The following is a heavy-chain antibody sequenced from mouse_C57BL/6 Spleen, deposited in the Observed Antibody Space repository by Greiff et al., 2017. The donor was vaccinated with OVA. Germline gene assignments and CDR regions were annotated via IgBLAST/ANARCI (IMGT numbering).Heavy chain of an antibody. CDR2: IDPSDSYT. CDR3: ARGMVLRQYFDV. V-gene: IGHV1-50*01. D-gene: IGHD1-2*01. Sequence: VQLQQPGAELVKPGASVKLSCKASGYTFTSYWMQWVKQRPGQGLEWIGEIDPSDSYTNYNQKFKGKATLTVDTSSSTAYMQLSSLTSEDSAVYYCARGMVLRQYFDVWGTGTTVTVSS. CDR1: GYTFTSYW. J-gene: IGHJ1*03.